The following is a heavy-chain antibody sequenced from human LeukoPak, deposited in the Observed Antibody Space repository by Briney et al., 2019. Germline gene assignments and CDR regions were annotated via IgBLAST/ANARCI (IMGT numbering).Heavy chain of an antibody. CDR1: GFTFSSYA. D-gene: IGHD6-13*01. CDR2: ISGSGGST. CDR3: AKVPNAGYSSSPDY. V-gene: IGHV3-23*01. Sequence: GGSLRLSCAASGFTFSSYAMSWVRQAPGEGLEWVSAISGSGGSTYYADSVKGRFTISRDNSKNTLYLQMNSLRAEDTAVYYCAKVPNAGYSSSPDYWGQGTLVTVSS. J-gene: IGHJ4*02.